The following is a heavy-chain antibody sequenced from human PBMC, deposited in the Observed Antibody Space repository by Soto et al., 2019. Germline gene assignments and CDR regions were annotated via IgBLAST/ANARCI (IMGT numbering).Heavy chain of an antibody. V-gene: IGHV3-23*01. CDR2: ITGSGDST. CDR1: GFTFSSHA. D-gene: IGHD6-19*01. J-gene: IGHJ4*02. Sequence: EVQLLESGGGLVQPGGSLRLSCAVSGFTFSSHAMSWVRQAPGKGLECVSSITGSGDSTYYAASVKGRFTISRDKSKSTLYLQMNSLRAEDTAVYYCANDLQFSGWLSAQTFDYWGQGTQVTVSS. CDR3: ANDLQFSGWLSAQTFDY.